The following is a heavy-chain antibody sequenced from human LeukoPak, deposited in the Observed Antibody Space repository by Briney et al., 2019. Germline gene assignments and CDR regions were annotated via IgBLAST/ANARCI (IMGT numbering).Heavy chain of an antibody. CDR3: AGKEASVGDY. CDR2: IHYRGST. D-gene: IGHD2-21*01. CDR1: GGSISSNSHY. V-gene: IGHV4-39*01. J-gene: IGHJ4*02. Sequence: PSETLSLTCTVSGGSISSNSHYWAWIRKPPGKGLEWIRSIHYRGSTFYSPSLKIRVTISVHTSKNQFFLILTSVTAADAAVYYCAGKEASVGDYWGQGILVTVSS.